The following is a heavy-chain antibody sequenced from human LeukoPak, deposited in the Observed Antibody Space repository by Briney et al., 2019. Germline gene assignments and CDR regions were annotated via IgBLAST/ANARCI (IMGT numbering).Heavy chain of an antibody. Sequence: GGSLRLSCAASGFTFSSYGMHWVRQAPGKGLEWVAVISYDGSNKYYADSVKGRFTISRDNSKNTLYLQMNSLRAEDTAVYYCAKGSPRLRYFDPPSQFDYWGQGTLVTVSS. CDR3: AKGSPRLRYFDPPSQFDY. D-gene: IGHD3-9*01. CDR2: ISYDGSNK. CDR1: GFTFSSYG. V-gene: IGHV3-30*18. J-gene: IGHJ4*02.